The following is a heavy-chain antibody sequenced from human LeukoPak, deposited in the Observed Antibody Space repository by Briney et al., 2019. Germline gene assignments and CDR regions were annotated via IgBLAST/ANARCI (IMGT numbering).Heavy chain of an antibody. D-gene: IGHD6-19*01. Sequence: GGSLRLSCAASGFIFSSYDMYWVRQAPGKGLEWVAVISNDGNNKQYADSVKGRFTISRDDSKNTLYLQMNSLNAEDTAVYYCATSQSYFAVADWGQGTLVTVSS. CDR3: ATSQSYFAVAD. J-gene: IGHJ4*02. CDR1: GFIFSSYD. V-gene: IGHV3-33*05. CDR2: ISNDGNNK.